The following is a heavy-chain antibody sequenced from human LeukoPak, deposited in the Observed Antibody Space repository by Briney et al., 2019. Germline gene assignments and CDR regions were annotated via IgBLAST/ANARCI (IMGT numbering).Heavy chain of an antibody. CDR2: INHSGST. Sequence: SETLSLTWAVYGGSFSGYYWSWIRQPPGKGLEWIGEINHSGSTNYNPSLKSRVTISVDTSKNQFSLKLSSVTAADTAVYYCARDRIVGAKRGANWFDPWGQGTLVTVSS. D-gene: IGHD1-26*01. J-gene: IGHJ5*02. V-gene: IGHV4-34*01. CDR1: GGSFSGYY. CDR3: ARDRIVGAKRGANWFDP.